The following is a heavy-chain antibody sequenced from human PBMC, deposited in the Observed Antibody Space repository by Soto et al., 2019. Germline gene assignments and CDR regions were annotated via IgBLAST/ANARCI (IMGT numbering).Heavy chain of an antibody. CDR2: IRNKANSYTT. Sequence: EVQLVESGGGLVQPGGSLRLSCVVSGFTFSDHYMDWVHQAPGKGLEWVGRIRNKANSYTTVYAASVKGRFTISRDDSKNSMYLQMNSLKIEDTAVYYCVRGPNFRYLVTTWDYWGQGTLVTVSS. CDR3: VRGPNFRYLVTTWDY. CDR1: GFTFSDHY. J-gene: IGHJ4*02. V-gene: IGHV3-72*01. D-gene: IGHD4-17*01.